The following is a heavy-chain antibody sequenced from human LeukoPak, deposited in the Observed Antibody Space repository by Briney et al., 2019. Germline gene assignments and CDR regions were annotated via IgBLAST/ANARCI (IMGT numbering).Heavy chain of an antibody. J-gene: IGHJ5*02. Sequence: GASVKVSCKASGYTFTSYGISWVRQAPGQGLEWMGWINPNSGGTNYAQKFQGRVTMTRDTSISTAYMELSRLRSDDTAVYYCARGIVVVPATFSVRKPYYWFDPWGQGTLVTVSS. CDR3: ARGIVVVPATFSVRKPYYWFDP. D-gene: IGHD2-2*01. CDR1: GYTFTSYG. CDR2: INPNSGGT. V-gene: IGHV1-2*02.